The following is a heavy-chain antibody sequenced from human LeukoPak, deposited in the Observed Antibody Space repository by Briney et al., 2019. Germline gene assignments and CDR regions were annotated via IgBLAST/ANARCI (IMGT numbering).Heavy chain of an antibody. V-gene: IGHV5-51*01. CDR1: GYSFTNYW. J-gene: IGHJ6*02. CDR3: GGNYYESSGLGAMDV. Sequence: GESLKISCKGSGYSFTNYWIGWVRQMPGKGLVWMGIIYPGDSDTRYSPSFQGQVTISADKSITTAYLQWSSLKASDTAMYYCGGNYYESSGLGAMDVWGQGTTVTVSS. D-gene: IGHD3-22*01. CDR2: IYPGDSDT.